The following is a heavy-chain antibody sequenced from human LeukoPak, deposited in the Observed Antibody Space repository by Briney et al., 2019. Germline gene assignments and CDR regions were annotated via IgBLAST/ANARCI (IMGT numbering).Heavy chain of an antibody. CDR1: GGSFSGYY. CDR2: INHSGST. CDR3: ARHTPTYYYDSSGGFDY. V-gene: IGHV4-34*01. D-gene: IGHD3-22*01. J-gene: IGHJ4*02. Sequence: SETLSLTCAVYGGSFSGYYWSWIRQPPGKGLEWIGEINHSGSTNYNPSLKSRVTISVDTSKNQFSLKLSSVTAADTAVYYCARHTPTYYYDSSGGFDYWGQGTLVTVSS.